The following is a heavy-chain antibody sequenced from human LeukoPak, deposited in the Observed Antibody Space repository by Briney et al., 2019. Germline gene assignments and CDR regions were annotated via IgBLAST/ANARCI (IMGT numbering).Heavy chain of an antibody. J-gene: IGHJ4*02. D-gene: IGHD3-10*01. CDR2: INPNSGGT. CDR3: ARTQWFGELPHFDY. V-gene: IGHV1-2*02. CDR1: GYTFTGYY. Sequence: ASVKVSCKASGYTFTGYYMHWVRQAPGQGLEWMGWINPNSGGTNYAQKFQGRVTMTRDTSISTAYMELSRLRSDDTAVYYCARTQWFGELPHFDYWGQGTLVTVSP.